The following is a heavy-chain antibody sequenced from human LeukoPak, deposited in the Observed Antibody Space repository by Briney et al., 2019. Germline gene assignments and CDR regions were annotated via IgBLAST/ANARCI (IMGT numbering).Heavy chain of an antibody. CDR3: VREFRYGDFDY. J-gene: IGHJ4*01. D-gene: IGHD4-17*01. CDR2: IKQDGSET. Sequence: GGSLRLSCAASGFILGTYWMSWVRQPPGKRMEWVANIKQDGSETYYVDSVKGRFTMSRDNAKNLLYLQMNRLRAEHTAVYYCVREFRYGDFDYWGQGTLVIVSS. V-gene: IGHV3-7*03. CDR1: GFILGTYW.